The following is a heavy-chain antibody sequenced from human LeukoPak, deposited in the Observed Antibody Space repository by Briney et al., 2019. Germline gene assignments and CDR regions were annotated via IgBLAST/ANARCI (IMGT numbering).Heavy chain of an antibody. CDR3: AKGGDGSLNY. V-gene: IGHV3-33*06. D-gene: IGHD2-21*02. CDR2: IWYDGSKK. Sequence: GGSLRLSCAASGFTFSSYTMHWVRQAPGKGLEWVAVIWYDGSKKYYADSVKGRFTISRDNSQNTLYLQMNSLRAEDTAVCYCAKGGDGSLNYWGQGTLVTVSS. J-gene: IGHJ4*02. CDR1: GFTFSSYT.